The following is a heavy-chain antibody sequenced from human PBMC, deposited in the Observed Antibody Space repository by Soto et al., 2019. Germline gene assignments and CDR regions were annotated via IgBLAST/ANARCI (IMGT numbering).Heavy chain of an antibody. J-gene: IGHJ4*02. D-gene: IGHD1-26*01. CDR3: ARGATVVTPRRYYFDY. Sequence: SETLSLTCTVSGGSISSGGYCWSWIRQHPGKGLEWIGYIYYSGSTYYNPSLKSRVTISVDTSKNQFSLKLSSVTAADTAVYYCARGATVVTPRRYYFDYWGQGTLVTVSS. CDR1: GGSISSGGYC. CDR2: IYYSGST. V-gene: IGHV4-31*03.